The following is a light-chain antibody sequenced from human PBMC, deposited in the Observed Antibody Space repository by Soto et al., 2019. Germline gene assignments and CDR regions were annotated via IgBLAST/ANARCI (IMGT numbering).Light chain of an antibody. CDR1: QSVSRSY. J-gene: IGKJ5*01. CDR2: GAS. V-gene: IGKV3-20*01. CDR3: QQYGSSIT. Sequence: EIVLTQSPATLSLSPGERATLSCRASQSVSRSYLAWYQQKPGQAPRLLIYGASSRATGIPDRFSGSGSGTDFTLTISRLEPEDFAVYYCQQYGSSITFGQGTRLEIK.